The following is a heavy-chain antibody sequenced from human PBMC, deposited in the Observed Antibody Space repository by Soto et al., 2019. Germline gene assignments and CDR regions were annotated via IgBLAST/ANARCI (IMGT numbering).Heavy chain of an antibody. J-gene: IGHJ1*01. V-gene: IGHV3-74*01. CDR3: ARLANNILQS. CDR1: GFTFSSYW. CDR2: ISNDGSS. Sequence: EVQLVESGGGLVQPGGSLRLSCVASGFTFSSYWMHWVRQAPGKGLVWVSSISNDGSSIYADPVKGRFSISRDNAKNTLYVQMNSLSVEDTAVYYCARLANNILQSWGKCTLVIVSP.